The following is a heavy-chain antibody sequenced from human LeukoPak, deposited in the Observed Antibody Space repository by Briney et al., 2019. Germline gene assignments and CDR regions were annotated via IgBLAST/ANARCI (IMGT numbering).Heavy chain of an antibody. CDR2: IYYSGST. Sequence: SETLSLTCTVSGGSISSYYWSWIRQPPGKGLEWLGYIYYSGSTNYNPSLKSRVTISVDTSKNQFSLKLSSVTAADTAVYYCARDGLYSSGWSDAFDIWGQGTMVTVSS. J-gene: IGHJ3*02. D-gene: IGHD6-19*01. CDR1: GGSISSYY. CDR3: ARDGLYSSGWSDAFDI. V-gene: IGHV4-59*12.